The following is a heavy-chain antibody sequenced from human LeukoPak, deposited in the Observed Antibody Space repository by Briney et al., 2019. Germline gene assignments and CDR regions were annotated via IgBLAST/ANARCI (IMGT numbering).Heavy chain of an antibody. J-gene: IGHJ6*02. CDR1: GFSFSSYA. CDR3: AKDYSNPYTMDV. D-gene: IGHD3-10*01. CDR2: ISGSGGNT. V-gene: IGHV3-23*01. Sequence: AGSLRLSCAASGFSFSSYAMTWVRQAPGKGLEWVSVISGSGGNTYYADSVKGRFTISRDNSNNTLFLQMNSLRAEDTAVYYCAKDYSNPYTMDVWGQGTTVTVSS.